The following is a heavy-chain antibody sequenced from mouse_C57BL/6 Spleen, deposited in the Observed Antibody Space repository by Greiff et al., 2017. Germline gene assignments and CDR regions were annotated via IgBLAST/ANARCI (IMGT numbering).Heavy chain of an antibody. CDR1: GYTFTSYG. V-gene: IGHV1-81*01. CDR2: IYPRSGTT. Sequence: QVQLQQSGAELARPGASVKLSCKASGYTFTSYGISWVKQRTGQGLEWIGEIYPRSGTTYYNEKFKGKATLTADKSSSTAYMELRSLTSEDSAVXFCARTDYYGSSYAMDYWGKGTSVTVSS. J-gene: IGHJ4*01. CDR3: ARTDYYGSSYAMDY. D-gene: IGHD1-1*01.